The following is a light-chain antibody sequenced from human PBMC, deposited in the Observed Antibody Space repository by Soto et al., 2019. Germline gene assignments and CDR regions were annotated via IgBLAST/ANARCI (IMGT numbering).Light chain of an antibody. CDR1: QSVSSD. J-gene: IGKJ4*01. CDR3: QQRSSWPLT. Sequence: EIVLTQSPATLSLSPGERATLSCRASQSVSSDLVWYQQKSGQAPRLLMYDASNRATGIPARFTGSGSGTDFTLTISSLEPEDFAVYYCQQRSSWPLTFGGGTKVEIK. CDR2: DAS. V-gene: IGKV3-11*01.